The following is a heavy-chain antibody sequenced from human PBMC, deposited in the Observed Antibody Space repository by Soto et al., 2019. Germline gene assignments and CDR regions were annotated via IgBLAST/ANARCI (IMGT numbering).Heavy chain of an antibody. CDR3: ARARTSSCPVGCWFDP. V-gene: IGHV1-2*04. CDR1: GYTFTGYY. Sequence: ASVKVSCKASGYTFTGYYMHWVRQAPGQGLEWMGWINPNSGGTNYAQKFQGWVTMTRDTSISTAYMELSRLRSDDTAVYYCARARTSSCPVGCWFDPWGQGTLVTVSS. J-gene: IGHJ5*02. CDR2: INPNSGGT. D-gene: IGHD2-15*01.